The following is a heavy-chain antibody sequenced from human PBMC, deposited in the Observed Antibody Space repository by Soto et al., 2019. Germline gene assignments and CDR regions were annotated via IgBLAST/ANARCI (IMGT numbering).Heavy chain of an antibody. V-gene: IGHV1-69*01. CDR2: IIPMCGTP. D-gene: IGHD7-27*01. J-gene: IGHJ6*01. CDR1: GGTFTNYN. Sequence: QVQLVQSGAEVKKPGSSVKVSCKASGGTFTNYNFNWVRQAPGQGLEWMGGIIPMCGTPNYAQRFQGSVTITADDSTRPAYMELSSLRSDDTAVYYCARAEPGDSYSYSYGMDVWGQVTTVTVSS. CDR3: ARAEPGDSYSYSYGMDV.